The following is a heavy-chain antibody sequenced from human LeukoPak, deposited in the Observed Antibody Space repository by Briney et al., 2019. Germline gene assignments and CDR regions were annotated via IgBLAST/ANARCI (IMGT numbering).Heavy chain of an antibody. CDR1: GYTFNSYG. V-gene: IGHV1-18*01. Sequence: ASVKVSCKASGYTFNSYGINWVRQAPGQGLEWMGWISASNANTDYAQRFQGRVTMTTDTSTTTAYMELTSLRSDDAVVYYCARARGYSYGYSDYWGQGTLVTVSS. CDR2: ISASNANT. J-gene: IGHJ4*02. CDR3: ARARGYSYGYSDY. D-gene: IGHD5-18*01.